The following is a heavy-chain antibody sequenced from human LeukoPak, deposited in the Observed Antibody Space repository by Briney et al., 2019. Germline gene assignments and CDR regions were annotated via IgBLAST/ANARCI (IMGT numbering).Heavy chain of an antibody. J-gene: IGHJ4*02. V-gene: IGHV3-23*01. Sequence: GGSLRLSCAASGFTFSSYAMSWVRQAPGKGLEWVSAISGSGGSTYYADSVKGRFTISRDNSKNTLYLQMNSLRAEDTAVYYCARDGSRASLTGSFMDYWGQGTLVTVSS. CDR2: ISGSGGST. CDR1: GFTFSSYA. CDR3: ARDGSRASLTGSFMDY. D-gene: IGHD3-9*01.